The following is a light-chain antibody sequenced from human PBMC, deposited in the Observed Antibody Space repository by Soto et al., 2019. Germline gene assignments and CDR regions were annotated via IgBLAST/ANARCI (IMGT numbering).Light chain of an antibody. V-gene: IGKV1-9*01. CDR3: QHLNNYPPFT. CDR2: GTF. J-gene: IGKJ3*01. CDR1: QDIKTY. Sequence: IQLTQSPSSLSASVGDRVSITCRASQDIKTYLAWYQQKRGEAPKLLISGTFTLQSGVPSRFNGSGSGTDFPLTISRLQPEDFATYYCQHLNNYPPFTFGPGTKVD.